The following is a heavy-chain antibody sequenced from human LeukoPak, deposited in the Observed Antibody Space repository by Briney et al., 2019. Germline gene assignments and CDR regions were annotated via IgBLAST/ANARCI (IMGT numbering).Heavy chain of an antibody. J-gene: IGHJ6*03. CDR2: IIPIFGTA. CDR1: GGTFSSYA. V-gene: IGHV1-69*01. Sequence: ASVKVSCKASGGTFSSYAISWVRQAPGQGLEWMGGIIPIFGTANYAQKFQGRVTITADESTSTAYTELSSLRSEDTAVYYCARGSVDTAHYYYYMDVWGKGTTVTVSS. CDR3: ARGSVDTAHYYYYMDV. D-gene: IGHD5-18*01.